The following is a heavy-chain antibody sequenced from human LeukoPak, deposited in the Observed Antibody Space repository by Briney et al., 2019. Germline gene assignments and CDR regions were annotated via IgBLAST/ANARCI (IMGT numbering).Heavy chain of an antibody. V-gene: IGHV1-46*01. D-gene: IGHD6-19*01. CDR2: VNPAGGNI. J-gene: IGHJ4*02. CDR3: ARGRYSNGWHVM. Sequence: ASVKVSCKTSGYNFIDYYLHWFRQAPGQGFEWMGIVNPAGGNISYAQKFQGRVIMTRDTSTASVSMELQSLTSDDTAVYYCARGRYSNGWHVMWGQGTQVTVSS. CDR1: GYNFIDYY.